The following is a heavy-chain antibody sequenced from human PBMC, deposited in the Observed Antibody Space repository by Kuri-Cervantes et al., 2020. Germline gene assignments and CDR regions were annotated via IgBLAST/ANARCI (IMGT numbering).Heavy chain of an antibody. CDR1: GFTFSSYS. V-gene: IGHV3-21*01. Sequence: GESLKISCAASGFTFSSYSMNWVRQAPGKGLEWVSSISSSSSYIYYADSVKGRFTISRDNAKNSLYLQMNSLRAEDTAVYYCARDSHCSSTSCYDYYYYGMDVWGQGTTVTVSS. CDR3: ARDSHCSSTSCYDYYYYGMDV. J-gene: IGHJ6*02. CDR2: ISSSSSYI. D-gene: IGHD2-2*01.